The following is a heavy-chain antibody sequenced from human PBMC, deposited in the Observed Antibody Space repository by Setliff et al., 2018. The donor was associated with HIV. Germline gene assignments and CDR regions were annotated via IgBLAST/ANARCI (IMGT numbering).Heavy chain of an antibody. D-gene: IGHD3-10*01. J-gene: IGHJ4*02. Sequence: GGSLRLSCAASGFTFSSYWMNWVRQAPGKGLVWVSYINSEGSSTSYADSVKGWLTVSRDNAKNTLYLQMDSLRSEDTAVYYCVTDIESHPYYNLDYWGQGTLVTVSS. CDR1: GFTFSSYW. CDR2: INSEGSST. V-gene: IGHV3-74*01. CDR3: VTDIESHPYYNLDY.